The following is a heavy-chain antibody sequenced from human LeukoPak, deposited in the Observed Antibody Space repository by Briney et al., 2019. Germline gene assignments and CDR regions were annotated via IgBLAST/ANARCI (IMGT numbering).Heavy chain of an antibody. CDR3: AKPPTVAGYYYYYMDV. J-gene: IGHJ6*03. Sequence: GGSLRLSCAASGFTFSSYAMSWVRQAPGRGLEWVSAISGSGGSTYYADSVKGRFTISRDNSKNTLYLQMNSLRAEDTAVYYCAKPPTVAGYYYYYMDVWGKGTTVTVSS. D-gene: IGHD6-19*01. CDR1: GFTFSSYA. V-gene: IGHV3-23*01. CDR2: ISGSGGST.